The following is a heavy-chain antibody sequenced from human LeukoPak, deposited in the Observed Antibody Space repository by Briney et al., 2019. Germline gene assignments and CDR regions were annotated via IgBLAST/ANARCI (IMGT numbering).Heavy chain of an antibody. CDR3: ARAIEVGAMTPFDY. CDR2: IYTSGST. D-gene: IGHD1-26*01. J-gene: IGHJ4*02. V-gene: IGHV4-4*08. Sequence: PSETLSLTCTVSGGSISSYYWSWIRQPPGKGLEWIGRIYTSGSTNYNPSLKSRVTISVDTSKNQFSLKLTSVTAADTAVYYCARAIEVGAMTPFDYWGQGTLVTVSS. CDR1: GGSISSYY.